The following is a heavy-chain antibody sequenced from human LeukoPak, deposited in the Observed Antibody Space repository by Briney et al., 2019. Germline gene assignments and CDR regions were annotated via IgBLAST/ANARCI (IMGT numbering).Heavy chain of an antibody. CDR1: GGSISSYY. CDR3: ARSGGAKWELLDY. Sequence: SETLSLTCTVSGGSISSYYWSWSRQPPGKGLEWIGYIYYSGSTNYNPSLKSRVTISVDTSKNQFSPKLSSVTAADTAVYYCARSGGAKWELLDYWGQGTLVSVFS. V-gene: IGHV4-59*01. D-gene: IGHD1-26*01. J-gene: IGHJ4*02. CDR2: IYYSGST.